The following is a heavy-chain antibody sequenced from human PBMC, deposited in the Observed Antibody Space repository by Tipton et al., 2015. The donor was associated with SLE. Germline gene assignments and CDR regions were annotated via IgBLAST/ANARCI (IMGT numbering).Heavy chain of an antibody. CDR1: GFTFSSYA. Sequence: SLRLSCAASGFTFSSYAMSWVRQAPGKGLEWVSAISGSGGSTYYADFVKGRFTISRDNSKNTLYLQMNRLRAEDTAVYFCAKASVDFWYFDLWGRGTLVTVSS. CDR3: AKASVDFWYFDL. V-gene: IGHV3-23*01. D-gene: IGHD3-3*01. CDR2: ISGSGGST. J-gene: IGHJ2*01.